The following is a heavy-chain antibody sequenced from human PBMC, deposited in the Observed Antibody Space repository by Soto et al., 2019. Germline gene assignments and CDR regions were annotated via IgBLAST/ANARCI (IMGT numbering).Heavy chain of an antibody. CDR1: GFIFSNYV. CDR3: AKTPLRVGPIDY. D-gene: IGHD2-15*01. V-gene: IGHV3-23*01. Sequence: DVQLLDSGGGLVQPGGSLRLSCAASGFIFSNYVMSWVRQTPGKGLEWVSGISGRGDNTYYADSVKGRFTVSRDNSKNTLYLKMDSLRAEDTAVYYCAKTPLRVGPIDYWGQGTLVTVSS. J-gene: IGHJ4*02. CDR2: ISGRGDNT.